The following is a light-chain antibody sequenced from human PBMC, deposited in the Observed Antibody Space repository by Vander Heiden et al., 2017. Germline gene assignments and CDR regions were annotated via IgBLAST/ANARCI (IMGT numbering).Light chain of an antibody. Sequence: DIQMTQSPSSLSASVGDKVTITCRASQSIRYYLNWYQQKPGKAPKLLIYAASDLQSGVPSRFSGSGSGTDFTLTISNLQAEDFATYYCQQSDITLWTFGQGTKVEIK. CDR3: QQSDITLWT. J-gene: IGKJ1*01. V-gene: IGKV1-39*01. CDR1: QSIRYY. CDR2: AAS.